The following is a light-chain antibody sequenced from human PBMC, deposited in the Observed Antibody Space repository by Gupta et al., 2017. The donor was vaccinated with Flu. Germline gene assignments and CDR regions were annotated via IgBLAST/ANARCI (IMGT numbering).Light chain of an antibody. Sequence: TISCSGSSSNIGTNTVNWYQHLPGTAPKLLIYSNNQRPSGVPDRFSGSKSGTSASLAISGLQSEDEADYYCAAWDDSLNGWVFGGGTKLTVL. CDR2: SNN. V-gene: IGLV1-44*01. CDR1: SSNIGTNT. CDR3: AAWDDSLNGWV. J-gene: IGLJ3*02.